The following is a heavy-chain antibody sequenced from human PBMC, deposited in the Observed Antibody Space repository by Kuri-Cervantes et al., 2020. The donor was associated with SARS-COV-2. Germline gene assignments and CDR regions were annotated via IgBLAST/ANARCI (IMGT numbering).Heavy chain of an antibody. V-gene: IGHV4-39*07. D-gene: IGHD3-10*01. J-gene: IGHJ4*02. Sequence: SETLSLTCTVSGGSISSSSYYWGWIRQPPGKGLEWIGSIYYSGSTNYNPSLKSRVTISVDTSKNQFSLKLSSVTAVDTAVYYCARVRGVLGEVYFDYWGQGILVTVSS. CDR3: ARVRGVLGEVYFDY. CDR1: GGSISSSSYY. CDR2: IYYSGST.